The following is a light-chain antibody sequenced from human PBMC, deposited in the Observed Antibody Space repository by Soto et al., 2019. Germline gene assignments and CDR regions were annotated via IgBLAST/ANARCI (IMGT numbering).Light chain of an antibody. Sequence: DIVLTQSPGTLSVSAGDRATLSCRASQSVSSSYLAWYQQKPCQAPRLIIYGASSRATGIPDRFSGSGSGTDFTPTISRLEPEDFAVYYCQQYGSSPPITXGQGTRLDIK. V-gene: IGKV3-20*01. J-gene: IGKJ5*01. CDR2: GAS. CDR3: QQYGSSPPIT. CDR1: QSVSSSY.